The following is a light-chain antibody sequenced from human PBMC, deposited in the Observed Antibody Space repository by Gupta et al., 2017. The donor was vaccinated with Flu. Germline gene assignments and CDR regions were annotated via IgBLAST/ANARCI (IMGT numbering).Light chain of an antibody. Sequence: SYELTQPPSVSVSPGQTATITCSGNKLADQYACWYQQKPGQSPLLVIYQDSKRPSGIPERFSGSNSGNTATLTISGTQAVDEADYYCQAWDSSTAVFGGGIKLTVL. CDR2: QDS. V-gene: IGLV3-1*01. CDR3: QAWDSSTAV. J-gene: IGLJ2*01. CDR1: KLADQY.